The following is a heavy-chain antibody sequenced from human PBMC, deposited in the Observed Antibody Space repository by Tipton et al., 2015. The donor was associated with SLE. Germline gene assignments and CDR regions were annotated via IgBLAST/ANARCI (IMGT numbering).Heavy chain of an antibody. Sequence: TLSLTCTVSGGSISSSSYYWGWIRQPPGKGLEWIGSIYYSGSTYYNPSLKSRVTISVDTSKNQFSLKLSSVTAADTAVYYCARRFCSSTSCRGWYYMDVWGKGTTVTVSS. CDR2: IYYSGST. CDR3: ARRFCSSTSCRGWYYMDV. V-gene: IGHV4-39*07. J-gene: IGHJ6*03. D-gene: IGHD2-2*01. CDR1: GGSISSSSYY.